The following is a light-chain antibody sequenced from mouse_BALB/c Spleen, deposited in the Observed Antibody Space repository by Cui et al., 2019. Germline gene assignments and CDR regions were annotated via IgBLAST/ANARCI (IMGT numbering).Light chain of an antibody. V-gene: IGKV12-98*01. Sequence: DIQMTQSPSSQFASLGDSVSLTCLASQPIGTRLAWYQQKPGESPKLLIYSATSLADGVPSRFSGSGSGTKFSFKISSLQAEDFVSYYCQQRYSTPFTFGWGTKLEIK. J-gene: IGKJ4*01. CDR1: QPIGTR. CDR2: SAT. CDR3: QQRYSTPFT.